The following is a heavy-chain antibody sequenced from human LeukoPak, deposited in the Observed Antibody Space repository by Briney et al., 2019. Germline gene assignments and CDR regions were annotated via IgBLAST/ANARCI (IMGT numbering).Heavy chain of an antibody. CDR1: GYTLTELS. V-gene: IGHV1-24*01. Sequence: ASVKVSCKVSGYTLTELSMHWVRQAPGKGLEWMGGFDPEDGETIYAQKSQGRVTMTEDTSTDTAYMELSSLRSEDTAVYYCATGPPGILRAGYFQHWGQGTLVTVSS. D-gene: IGHD6-13*01. CDR3: ATGPPGILRAGYFQH. CDR2: FDPEDGET. J-gene: IGHJ1*01.